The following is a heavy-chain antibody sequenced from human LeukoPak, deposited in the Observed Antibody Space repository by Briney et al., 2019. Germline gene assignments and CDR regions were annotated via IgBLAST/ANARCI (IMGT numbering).Heavy chain of an antibody. CDR1: GFTFSSYA. V-gene: IGHV3-23*01. Sequence: PGGSLRLSCAASGFTFSSYAMSWVRQAPGKGLEWVSAISGSGGSTYYADSVKGRFTISRDNSKNTLYLQMNSLRAEDTAVYYCAKQVAPYYYDSSGYYYDYWGQGTWSPSPQ. J-gene: IGHJ4*02. D-gene: IGHD3-22*01. CDR3: AKQVAPYYYDSSGYYYDY. CDR2: ISGSGGST.